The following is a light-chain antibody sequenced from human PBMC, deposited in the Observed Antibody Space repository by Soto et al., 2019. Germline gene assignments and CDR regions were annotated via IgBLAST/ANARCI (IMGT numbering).Light chain of an antibody. Sequence: EIVLTQSPGTLSLSPGERATLSCRASQSVSSSYLAWYQQKPGQAPSLLIFGASTRATGIPARFSGSGSGTEFTLNISSLQSEDFAVYYCQHYNNWPPGTFGQGTKVDIK. CDR2: GAS. V-gene: IGKV3-15*01. CDR1: QSVSSSY. J-gene: IGKJ1*01. CDR3: QHYNNWPPGT.